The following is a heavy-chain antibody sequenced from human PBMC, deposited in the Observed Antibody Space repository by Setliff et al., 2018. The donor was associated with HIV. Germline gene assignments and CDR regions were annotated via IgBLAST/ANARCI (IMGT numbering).Heavy chain of an antibody. V-gene: IGHV4-4*09. D-gene: IGHD3-16*01. J-gene: IGHJ3*02. Sequence: PSETLSLTCTVSGGSISSYYWSWIRQPPGKGLEWIGYIYTSGSTNYNPSLKSRVTISVDTSKNQFSLKLSSVTAADTAVYYCARHGAWDAFDIWGQGTTVTVSS. CDR1: GGSISSYY. CDR2: IYTSGST. CDR3: ARHGAWDAFDI.